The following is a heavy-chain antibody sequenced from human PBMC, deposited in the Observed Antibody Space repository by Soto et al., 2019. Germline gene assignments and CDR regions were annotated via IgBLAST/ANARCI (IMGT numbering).Heavy chain of an antibody. D-gene: IGHD2-15*01. CDR3: ASWEFPTRVVAATSLYGMDV. V-gene: IGHV5-10-1*01. Sequence: GESLKISCKGSGYSFTSYWISWVRQMPGKGLEWMGRIDPSDSYTNYSPSFQGHVTISADKSISTAYLQWSSLKASDTAMYYCASWEFPTRVVAATSLYGMDVCGQGTTVTVSS. CDR1: GYSFTSYW. CDR2: IDPSDSYT. J-gene: IGHJ6*02.